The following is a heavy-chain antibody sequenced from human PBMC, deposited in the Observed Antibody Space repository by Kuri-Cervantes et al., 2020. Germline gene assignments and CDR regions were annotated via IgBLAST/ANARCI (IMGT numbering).Heavy chain of an antibody. CDR1: GGSINSGSYY. CDR2: IYSSGST. Sequence: SETLSLTCTVSGGSINSGSYYWSWIRQPPGKGLEWIGYIYSSGSTNYNPSLKSRVTISVNTSKNQFSLKLSSVTAADTAVYYCARENYYDSSGYYSFDYWGQGTLVTVSS. D-gene: IGHD3-22*01. V-gene: IGHV4-61*01. J-gene: IGHJ4*02. CDR3: ARENYYDSSGYYSFDY.